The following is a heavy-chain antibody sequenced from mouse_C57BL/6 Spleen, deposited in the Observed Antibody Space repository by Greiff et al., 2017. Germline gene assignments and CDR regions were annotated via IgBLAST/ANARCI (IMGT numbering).Heavy chain of an antibody. D-gene: IGHD2-1*01. CDR1: GYTFTDYE. Sequence: VQLQQSGAELVRPGASVTLSCKASGYTFTDYEMHWVKQTPVHGLEWIGAIDPETGGTAYNQKFKGKAILTADKSSSTAYMELRSLTSEDSAVYYCTRKLLCPYYYAMDYWGQGTSVTVSS. CDR2: IDPETGGT. CDR3: TRKLLCPYYYAMDY. V-gene: IGHV1-15*01. J-gene: IGHJ4*01.